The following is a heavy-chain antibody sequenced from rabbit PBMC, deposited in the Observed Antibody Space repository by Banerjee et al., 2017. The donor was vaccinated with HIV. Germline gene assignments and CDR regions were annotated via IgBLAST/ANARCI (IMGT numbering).Heavy chain of an antibody. CDR1: GFDFSSRHY. CDR2: INTGSRNA. V-gene: IGHV1S45*01. CDR3: ARDRGDWGYYFTL. D-gene: IGHD4-1*01. Sequence: QEQLKESGGGLVQPGGSLKLSCKASGFDFSSRHYMCWVRQAPGKGLEWIGCINTGSRNAYYASRVISRFSISKTSSTTVALHMTSLTAADTATYFCARDRGDWGYYFTLWGPGTLVTVS. J-gene: IGHJ4*01.